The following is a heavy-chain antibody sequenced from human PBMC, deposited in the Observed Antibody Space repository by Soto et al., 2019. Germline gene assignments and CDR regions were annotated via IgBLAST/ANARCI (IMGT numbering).Heavy chain of an antibody. J-gene: IGHJ4*02. CDR1: GGSVSSGNYY. CDR2: INHSGST. CDR3: ARRRNYAGP. D-gene: IGHD3-16*01. Sequence: SETLSLTCTVSGGSVSSGNYYWSWIRQPPGKGLEWIGEINHSGSTNYNPSLKSRVTISVDTSKNQFSLKLSSVTAADTAVYYCARRRNYAGPWGQGTLVTVFS. V-gene: IGHV4-61*01.